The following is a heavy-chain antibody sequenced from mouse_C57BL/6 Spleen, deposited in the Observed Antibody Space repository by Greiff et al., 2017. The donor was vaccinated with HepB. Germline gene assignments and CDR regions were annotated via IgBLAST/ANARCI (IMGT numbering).Heavy chain of an antibody. Sequence: QVQLQQSGPELVKPGASVKISCKASGYAFSSSWMNWVKQRPGKGLEWIGRIYPGDGDTNYNGKFKGKATLTADKSSSTAYMQLSSLTSEDSAVYFCARSGWDVRYFDYWGQGTTLTVSS. J-gene: IGHJ2*01. CDR1: GYAFSSSW. CDR3: ARSGWDVRYFDY. D-gene: IGHD4-1*01. V-gene: IGHV1-82*01. CDR2: IYPGDGDT.